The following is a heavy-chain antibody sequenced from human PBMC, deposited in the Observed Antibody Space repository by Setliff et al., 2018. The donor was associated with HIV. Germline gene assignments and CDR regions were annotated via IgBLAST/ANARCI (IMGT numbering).Heavy chain of an antibody. CDR1: GGTFNINA. D-gene: IGHD6-6*01. Sequence: GASVKVSCKASGGTFNINAVTWVRQAPGQGLEWAGAIIPLFGTANYAQKFQGRVTITADDSTSTVYMEVRSLRSADTAVYYCSKVSEHRTSSGSFYYYMDVWGEGTTVTISS. CDR3: SKVSEHRTSSGSFYYYMDV. CDR2: IIPLFGTA. V-gene: IGHV1-69*13. J-gene: IGHJ6*03.